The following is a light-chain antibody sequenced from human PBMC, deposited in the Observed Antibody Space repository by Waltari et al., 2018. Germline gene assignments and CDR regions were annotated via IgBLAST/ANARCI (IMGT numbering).Light chain of an antibody. CDR2: GSS. V-gene: IGKV3-15*01. CDR1: QSVSRN. CDR3: QQYNDWPRT. Sequence: EIVMTQSPATLSVSPGERATLSCRARQSVSRNLAWYQQKPGQAPRLLIYGSSTRATGIPARFSGSGSGTEFTLTISGLQSEDSAVYDCQQYNDWPRTFGLGTRVEIE. J-gene: IGKJ1*01.